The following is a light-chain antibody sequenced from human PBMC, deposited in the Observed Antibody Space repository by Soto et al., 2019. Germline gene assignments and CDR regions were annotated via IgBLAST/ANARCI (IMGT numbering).Light chain of an antibody. CDR2: EVS. CDR3: QSYDTHTII. V-gene: IGLV2-8*01. Sequence: QSALTQPPSASGSPGQSVTISCTGTSSDVGGYNYVSWYQQHPGKAPKLMIYEVSKRPSGVPDRFSGSKSGNTASLTVSGLQAEDEADYYCQSYDTHTIIFGGGTKLTVL. CDR1: SSDVGGYNY. J-gene: IGLJ2*01.